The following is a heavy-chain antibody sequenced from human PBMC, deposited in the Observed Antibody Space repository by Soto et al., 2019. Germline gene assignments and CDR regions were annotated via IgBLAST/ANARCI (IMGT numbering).Heavy chain of an antibody. Sequence: QVQLVESGGGVVQPGRSLRLSCAASGFTFSSYAMHWVRQAPGKGLEWVAVISYDGSNKYYADSVKGRFTISRDNSKNTLYLQMNSLRAEDTAVYYCARDDSWNGVPFDYWGQGTLVTVSS. J-gene: IGHJ4*02. V-gene: IGHV3-30-3*01. CDR1: GFTFSSYA. D-gene: IGHD1-1*01. CDR3: ARDDSWNGVPFDY. CDR2: ISYDGSNK.